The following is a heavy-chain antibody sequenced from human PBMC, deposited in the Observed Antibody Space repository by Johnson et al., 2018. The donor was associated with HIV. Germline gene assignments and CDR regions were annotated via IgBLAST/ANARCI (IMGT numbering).Heavy chain of an antibody. D-gene: IGHD3-10*01. CDR3: ARDKGRGAFDI. J-gene: IGHJ3*02. CDR1: GFTFSDYY. CDR2: ISSSGNTI. Sequence: QVLLVESGGGLVKPGGSLRLSCAPSGFTFSDYYMSWMRQAPGQGLEWVSYISSSGNTIYYADSVKGRVTISRDNAKKSLYLQMNSLRAEDTAVYYCARDKGRGAFDIWGQGTMVTVSS. V-gene: IGHV3-11*04.